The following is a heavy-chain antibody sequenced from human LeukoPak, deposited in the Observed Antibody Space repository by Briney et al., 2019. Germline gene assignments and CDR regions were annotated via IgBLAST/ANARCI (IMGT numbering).Heavy chain of an antibody. CDR3: VRVTIPGWYFDL. CDR2: IYHSGSI. J-gene: IGHJ2*01. D-gene: IGHD4/OR15-4a*01. Sequence: PSETLSLNCTVSGYSISNGYFWGWIRQPPGKGLECIGTIYHSGSIYYNPSLKGRVTISVDTSKNQFSLKLNSLTAADTAVYYCVRVTIPGWYFDLWGRGTLVTVSS. CDR1: GYSISNGYF. V-gene: IGHV4-38-2*02.